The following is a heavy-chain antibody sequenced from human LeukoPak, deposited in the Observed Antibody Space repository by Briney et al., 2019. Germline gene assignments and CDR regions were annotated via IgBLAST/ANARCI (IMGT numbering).Heavy chain of an antibody. CDR1: GFTFSSYA. CDR3: ARKICSGGSCQLDY. Sequence: PGGSLRLSCAASGFTFSSYAMSWVRQAPGKGLEWVSVIYSGGSTYYADSVKGRFTISRDNSKNTLYLQMNSLRAEDTAVYYCARKICSGGSCQLDYWGQGTLVTVSS. V-gene: IGHV3-53*01. J-gene: IGHJ4*02. CDR2: IYSGGST. D-gene: IGHD2-15*01.